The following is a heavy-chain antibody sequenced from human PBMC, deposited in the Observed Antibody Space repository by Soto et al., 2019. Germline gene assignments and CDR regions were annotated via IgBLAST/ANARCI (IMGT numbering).Heavy chain of an antibody. V-gene: IGHV4-39*01. Sequence: QLQLQESGPGLVKPSETLSLTCTVSGGSISSSSYYWGWIRQPPGKGLEWIGSIYYSGSTYYNPSLKSRVTISVDTSKNQFSLKLSSVTAADTAVYYCARQIAEKDIVLMVYAIWPSGIDYWGQGTLVTVSS. CDR1: GGSISSSSYY. D-gene: IGHD2-8*01. J-gene: IGHJ4*02. CDR3: ARQIAEKDIVLMVYAIWPSGIDY. CDR2: IYYSGST.